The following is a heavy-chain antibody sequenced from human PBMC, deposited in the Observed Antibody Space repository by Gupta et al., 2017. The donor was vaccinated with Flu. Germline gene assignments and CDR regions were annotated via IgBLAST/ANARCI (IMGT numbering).Heavy chain of an antibody. J-gene: IGHJ6*02. Sequence: QVKLQQWGAGLLKPSETLSLPCAVYGWSFGGYNWMWIRQSPGKGLEWIGEITYSGTTNYNPSLKSRATISIDASSNDFSLKVSSVTAADTAVYYCVLCFEEKYHYYGVDVWGQGTTVTVSS. CDR2: ITYSGTT. V-gene: IGHV4-34*01. CDR3: VLCFEEKYHYYGVDV. CDR1: GWSFGGYN.